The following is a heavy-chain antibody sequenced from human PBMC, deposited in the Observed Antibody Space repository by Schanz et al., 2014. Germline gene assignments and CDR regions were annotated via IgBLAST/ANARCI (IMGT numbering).Heavy chain of an antibody. V-gene: IGHV3-7*01. Sequence: DVQLVESGGGLVQPGGSLRLSCAASGFTFTGHWMSWVRQAPGKGLEWVANIKEDGSKKYYVDSVRGRFTISRDNAKNSLYLQLNSLTAEDTAVYHCARDSRYCTGVDCKGDVFDLWGQGTLVTVSS. CDR3: ARDSRYCTGVDCKGDVFDL. CDR2: IKEDGSKK. CDR1: GFTFTGHW. J-gene: IGHJ3*01. D-gene: IGHD2-8*02.